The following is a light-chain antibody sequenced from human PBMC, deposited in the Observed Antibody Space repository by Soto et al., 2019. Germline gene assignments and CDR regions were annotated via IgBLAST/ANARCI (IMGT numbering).Light chain of an antibody. Sequence: EIVMTQSPATLSLSPGERATLSCRASQSVGSNLAWYQQRPGQAPRLLIYSASTRATGIPARFSGSGSGTEFTLTISSLQSEDFAVYYCRQYSDWRTFGPGTNVDIK. CDR2: SAS. J-gene: IGKJ3*01. CDR1: QSVGSN. CDR3: RQYSDWRT. V-gene: IGKV3-15*01.